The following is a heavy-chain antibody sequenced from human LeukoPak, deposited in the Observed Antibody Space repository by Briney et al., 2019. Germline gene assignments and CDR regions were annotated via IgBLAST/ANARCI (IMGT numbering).Heavy chain of an antibody. V-gene: IGHV4-39*01. D-gene: IGHD6-6*01. CDR3: ARLRLLEYSSSYFDY. CDR2: IYYSGST. Sequence: SETLSLTCTVSGGSISSSSYYWGWIRQPPGKGLEWIGSIYYSGSTYYNPSLKSRVTISVDTSKNQFSLKLSSVTAADTAVYYCARLRLLEYSSSYFDYWGQGTLVTVSS. CDR1: GGSISSSSYY. J-gene: IGHJ4*02.